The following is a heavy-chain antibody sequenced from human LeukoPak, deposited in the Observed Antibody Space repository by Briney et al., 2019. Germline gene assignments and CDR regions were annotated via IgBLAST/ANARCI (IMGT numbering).Heavy chain of an antibody. Sequence: GGSLRLSCAASGFTFSSYEMNWVRQVPGKGLEWVSYISSSGSTIYYADSVKGRFTISRDNAKNSLYLQMNSLRAEDTAVYYCASRPPHGDFVVFDYWGQGTLVTVSS. J-gene: IGHJ4*02. CDR3: ASRPPHGDFVVFDY. CDR1: GFTFSSYE. CDR2: ISSSGSTI. V-gene: IGHV3-48*03. D-gene: IGHD2-21*01.